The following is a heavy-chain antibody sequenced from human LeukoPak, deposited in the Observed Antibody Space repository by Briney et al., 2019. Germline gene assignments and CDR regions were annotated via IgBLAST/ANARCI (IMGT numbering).Heavy chain of an antibody. CDR3: ARGDRSGHYYLEYLQH. V-gene: IGHV1-18*01. J-gene: IGHJ1*01. CDR2: ISAYNGNT. D-gene: IGHD3-22*01. Sequence: ASVKVSCKASGYTFSNYRISWVRQAPGQGLEWMGLISAYNGNTNYAQKLQGRVTMTTDTSTRTAYMELRSLRYDDTVVYYSARGDRSGHYYLEYLQHWGQGTLVTVSS. CDR1: GYTFSNYR.